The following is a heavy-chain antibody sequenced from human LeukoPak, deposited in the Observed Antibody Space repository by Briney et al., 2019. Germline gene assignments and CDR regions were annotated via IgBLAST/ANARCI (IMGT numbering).Heavy chain of an antibody. CDR3: ARGGYSGYELPDPHVDY. D-gene: IGHD5-12*01. Sequence: ASVKVSCKASGGTFSSYAISWVRQAPGQGLEWMGRIIPILGIANYAQTFQGRVTITADKSTSTAYMERSSLRSEDTAGYYCARGGYSGYELPDPHVDYWGQGTLVTVSS. V-gene: IGHV1-69*04. CDR2: IIPILGIA. J-gene: IGHJ4*02. CDR1: GGTFSSYA.